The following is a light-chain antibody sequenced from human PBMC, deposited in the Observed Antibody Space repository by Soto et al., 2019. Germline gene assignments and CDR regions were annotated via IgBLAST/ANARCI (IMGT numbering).Light chain of an antibody. CDR3: QQYNDWPRT. CDR1: QSVRSN. V-gene: IGKV3-15*01. Sequence: EIVMTQSPATLSVSPGERATVSCRANQSVRSNLAWYQQKPGQAPRLLIYGASTRATGIPARFSGSGSGTEFTLIISSLQSEDFAVYYCQQYNDWPRTFGQGTKLEIK. J-gene: IGKJ2*01. CDR2: GAS.